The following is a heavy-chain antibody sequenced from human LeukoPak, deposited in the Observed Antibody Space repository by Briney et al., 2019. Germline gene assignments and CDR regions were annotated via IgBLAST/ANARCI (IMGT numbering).Heavy chain of an antibody. V-gene: IGHV4-61*02. D-gene: IGHD6-13*01. J-gene: IGHJ4*02. Sequence: SQTLSLTCTVSGGSISSGSYYWSWIRQPAGKGLEWIGRIYTSGSTNYNPSLKSRVTISVDTSKNKFCLKLSSVTAADTAVYYCARLVGSSSYYFDNWGQGTLVTVSS. CDR2: IYTSGST. CDR3: ARLVGSSSYYFDN. CDR1: GGSISSGSYY.